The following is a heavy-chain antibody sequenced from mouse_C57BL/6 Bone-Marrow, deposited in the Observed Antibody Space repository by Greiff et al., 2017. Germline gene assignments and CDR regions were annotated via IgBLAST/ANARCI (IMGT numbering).Heavy chain of an antibody. CDR1: GFTFSSYY. Sequence: EVQLVESGGGLVQPAGSLKLSCAASGFTFSSYYMCWVRQPPEKSLEWVAYICNGGGSTYNPATVKGPFTISRDNAKSTLFMQMNRLKSEDTAMYYCARPDQILRFGFAYWGQGTMVTVSA. V-gene: IGHV5-12*01. J-gene: IGHJ3*01. CDR3: ARPDQILRFGFAY. CDR2: ICNGGGST. D-gene: IGHD1-1*01.